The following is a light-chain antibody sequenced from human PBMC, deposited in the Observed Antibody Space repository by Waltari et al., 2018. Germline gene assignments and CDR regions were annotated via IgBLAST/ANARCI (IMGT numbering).Light chain of an antibody. Sequence: QSVLTQPPSVSGAPGQRVTIPCTGTNSHLGAGSDVPWYRQLPRPAPTLIIPADRHRPSGVSDRISGSRSGTSASLDITGLRPEDEADYYCQSYDTRLSGPVFGGGTRLTVL. CDR1: NSHLGAGSD. J-gene: IGLJ3*02. CDR2: ADR. CDR3: QSYDTRLSGPV. V-gene: IGLV1-40*01.